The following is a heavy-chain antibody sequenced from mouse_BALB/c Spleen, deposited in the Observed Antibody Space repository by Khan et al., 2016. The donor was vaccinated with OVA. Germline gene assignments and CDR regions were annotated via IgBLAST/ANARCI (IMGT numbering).Heavy chain of an antibody. D-gene: IGHD4-1*01. V-gene: IGHV5-6*01. Sequence: DVQLVESGGDLVKPGGSLKLSCAASGFIFSSYSMSWVRQTPDKRLEWVATISSGGDYTYYPDSVKGRFTISRDDAKNTLYLQMSSLKSEDTAMYYGASHLTGSFAYWGQGTLVTVSA. CDR3: ASHLTGSFAY. CDR2: ISSGGDYT. CDR1: GFIFSSYS. J-gene: IGHJ3*01.